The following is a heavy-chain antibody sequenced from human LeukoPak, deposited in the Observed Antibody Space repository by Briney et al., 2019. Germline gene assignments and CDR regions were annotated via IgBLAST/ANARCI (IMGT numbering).Heavy chain of an antibody. CDR3: ARLPWPRYSSSWYGY. V-gene: IGHV4-4*07. CDR2: IYTSGST. D-gene: IGHD6-13*01. Sequence: SETLSLTCTVSGGSISSYYWSWIRQPAGKGLEWIGRIYTSGSTNYNPSLKSRVTMSVGTSKNQFSLKLSSVTAADTAVYYCARLPWPRYSSSWYGYWGQGTLVTVSS. CDR1: GGSISSYY. J-gene: IGHJ4*02.